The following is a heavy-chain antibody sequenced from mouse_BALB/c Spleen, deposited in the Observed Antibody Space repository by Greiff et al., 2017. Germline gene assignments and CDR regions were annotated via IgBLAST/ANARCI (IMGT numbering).Heavy chain of an antibody. J-gene: IGHJ4*01. D-gene: IGHD1-1*01. V-gene: IGHV2-9-2*01. CDR3: VSVYYGSSYDAMDY. Sequence: VKVVESGPGLVAPSQSLSITCTVSGFSLTSYDISWIRQPPGKGLEWLGVIWTGGGTNYNSAFMSRLSISKDNSKSQVFLKMNSLQTADTAIYYCVSVYYGSSYDAMDYWGQGTSVTVAS. CDR1: GFSLTSYD. CDR2: IWTGGGT.